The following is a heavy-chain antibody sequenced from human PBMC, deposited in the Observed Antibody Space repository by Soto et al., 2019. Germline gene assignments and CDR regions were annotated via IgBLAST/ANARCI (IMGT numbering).Heavy chain of an antibody. CDR3: SRGKRYTNDY. V-gene: IGHV5-51*01. J-gene: IGHJ4*02. CDR1: GYSFSSYW. Sequence: GESLKISCKGFGYSFSSYWIGWVRQMPGKDLEWMGIIYPGDSNTRYNPSFEGRVTMSADKSSSTAYMELSSLRSEDTAVYYCSRGKRYTNDYWGQGTLVTVSS. CDR2: IYPGDSNT. D-gene: IGHD2-2*02.